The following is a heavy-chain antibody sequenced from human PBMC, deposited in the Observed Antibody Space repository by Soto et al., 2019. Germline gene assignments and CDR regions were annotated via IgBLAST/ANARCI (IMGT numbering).Heavy chain of an antibody. D-gene: IGHD2-15*01. CDR1: GYIFTAYS. CDR3: AREENCSDGICYSEYFQR. V-gene: IGHV1-46*01. CDR2: VNPSGGST. J-gene: IGHJ1*01. Sequence: QVQLEQSGAEVKKPGASVKVSCKASGYIFTAYSMHWVRRAPGQGLHWMGVVNPSGGSTNYAQKCQGRITLTRDTSRNTFYMDLSSLTSEDTAVYYCAREENCSDGICYSEYFQRWGQGTLVTVSS.